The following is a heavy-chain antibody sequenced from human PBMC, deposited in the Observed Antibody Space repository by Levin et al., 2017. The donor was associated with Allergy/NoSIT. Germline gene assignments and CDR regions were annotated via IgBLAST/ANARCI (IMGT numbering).Heavy chain of an antibody. CDR1: GGSISSGGYS. CDR3: ARRYCSSTSCLSGDWFDP. V-gene: IGHV4-30-2*01. D-gene: IGHD2-2*01. Sequence: PSETLSLTCAVSGGSISSGGYSWSWIRQPPGKGLEWIGYIYHSGSTYYNPSLKSRVTISVDRSKNQFSLKLSSVTAADTAVYYCARRYCSSTSCLSGDWFDPWGQGTLVTVSS. CDR2: IYHSGST. J-gene: IGHJ5*02.